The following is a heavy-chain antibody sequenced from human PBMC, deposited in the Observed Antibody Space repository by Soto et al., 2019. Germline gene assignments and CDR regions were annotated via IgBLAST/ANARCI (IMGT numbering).Heavy chain of an antibody. CDR2: IYWDDDK. J-gene: IGHJ4*02. D-gene: IGHD6-13*01. CDR1: GFSLSTRGVG. CDR3: AHIGVSRWFDF. V-gene: IGHV2-5*02. Sequence: SGPTLVNPTQTLTLTCTFSGFSLSTRGVGVGWIRQPPGKALEWLALIYWDDDKRYSPSLKTRLTITKDTSKNQVFLTMINMDLLVTATYSCAHIGVSRWFDFWGQGTLVTVSS.